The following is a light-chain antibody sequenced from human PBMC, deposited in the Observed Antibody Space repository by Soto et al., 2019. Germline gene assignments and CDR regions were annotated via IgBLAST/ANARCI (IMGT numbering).Light chain of an antibody. CDR1: RSDVGNYHY. Sequence: QSALTQPASVSGSPGQSITISCTGSRSDVGNYHYVAWYQQHPGKAPRLLLYDVNTRPSGVSNRFSGSKSGNTASLTISGLQAEDEAAYYCSSYTSSNTLAFGGGTKLTVL. CDR3: SSYTSSNTLA. V-gene: IGLV2-14*03. J-gene: IGLJ3*02. CDR2: DVN.